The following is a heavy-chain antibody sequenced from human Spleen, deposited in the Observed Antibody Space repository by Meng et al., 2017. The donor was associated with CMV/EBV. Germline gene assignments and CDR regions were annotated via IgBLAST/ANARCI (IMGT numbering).Heavy chain of an antibody. CDR3: AREYISSTYNWFDP. CDR2: ISHSGSS. Sequence: DVYGGSFSGYSWNWIRQSPGKGLEWIGEISHSGSSNSNPSLKSRVTISLDTSKKQFSLKLSSVTAADTAVYYCAREYISSTYNWFDPWGQGTLVTVSS. D-gene: IGHD6-13*01. CDR1: GGSFSGYS. J-gene: IGHJ5*02. V-gene: IGHV4-34*01.